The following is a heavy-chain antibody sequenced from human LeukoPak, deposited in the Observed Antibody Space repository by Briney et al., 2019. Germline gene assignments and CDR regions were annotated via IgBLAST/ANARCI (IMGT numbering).Heavy chain of an antibody. CDR2: MSPNSGNT. V-gene: IGHV1-8*01. Sequence: GASVKVSCKASGYTFTSYDINWVRQATGQGLEWMGWMSPNSGNTGYAQKFQGRVTMTRNTSISTAYMELSGLRSEDTAVYYCARRVVPFGYSYGYYYMDVWGKGTTVTVSS. CDR3: ARRVVPFGYSYGYYYMDV. D-gene: IGHD5-18*01. J-gene: IGHJ6*03. CDR1: GYTFTSYD.